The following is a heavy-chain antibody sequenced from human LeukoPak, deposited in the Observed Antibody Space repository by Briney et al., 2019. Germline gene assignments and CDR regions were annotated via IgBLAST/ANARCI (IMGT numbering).Heavy chain of an antibody. CDR2: IYPGDSES. J-gene: IGHJ4*02. V-gene: IGHV5-51*01. CDR3: ARIEGSTFDY. Sequence: GESLKISCKGSGYSFTSYWIGWVRQMPGKGLEWMGIIYPGDSESKYNPSLQGQVTISADKSISTAYLQWSSLKASDTAIYYCARIEGSTFDYWGQGTLVTVSS. CDR1: GYSFTSYW.